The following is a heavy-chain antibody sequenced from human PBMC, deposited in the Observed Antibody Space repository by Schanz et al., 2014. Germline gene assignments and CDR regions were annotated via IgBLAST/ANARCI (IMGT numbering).Heavy chain of an antibody. D-gene: IGHD2-8*01. Sequence: QLQLQESGPGLVKPSETLSLTCTVSGGSISSSTYYWGWIRQPPGKGLEWIGIIYYSGSTYYNTSLKRRVPISVDASKNQFFLKLSSVTAADTAVYYCAKTSVLYPWGYFDYWGQGTLVTVSS. CDR3: AKTSVLYPWGYFDY. J-gene: IGHJ4*02. CDR2: IYYSGST. V-gene: IGHV4-39*01. CDR1: GGSISSSTYY.